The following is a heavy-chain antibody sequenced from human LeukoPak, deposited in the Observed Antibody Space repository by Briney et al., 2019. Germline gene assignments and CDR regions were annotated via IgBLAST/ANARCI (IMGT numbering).Heavy chain of an antibody. D-gene: IGHD3-10*01. CDR1: GYTFTSYG. J-gene: IGHJ4*02. CDR2: ISAYNGNT. V-gene: IGHV1-18*01. CDR3: AREFTVRGVGYFDY. Sequence: GASVKVSCKASGYTFTSYGISWVRQAPGQGLEWMGWISAYNGNTNYAQELQGRVTMTTDTSTSTAYMELRSLRSDDTAVYYCAREFTVRGVGYFDYWGQGTLVTVSS.